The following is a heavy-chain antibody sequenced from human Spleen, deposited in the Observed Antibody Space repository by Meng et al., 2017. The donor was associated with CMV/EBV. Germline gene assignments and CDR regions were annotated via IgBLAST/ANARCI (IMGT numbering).Heavy chain of an antibody. CDR3: ARARGTTPGMNWFDP. CDR2: ITGESNSI. D-gene: IGHD1/OR15-1a*01. Sequence: GESLKISCAASGFTFSSYEMNWVRQAPGKGLEWLSYITGESNSIYYADSVKGRFTISRDNAKNSLYLQMNSLRDEDTAVYYCARARGTTPGMNWFDPWGQGTLVTVSS. CDR1: GFTFSSYE. V-gene: IGHV3-48*03. J-gene: IGHJ5*02.